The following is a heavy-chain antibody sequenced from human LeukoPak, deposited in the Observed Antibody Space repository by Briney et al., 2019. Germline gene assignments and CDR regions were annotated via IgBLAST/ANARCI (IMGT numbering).Heavy chain of an antibody. CDR3: ARGGNSDLDN. CDR1: GFTFSDYY. D-gene: IGHD4-23*01. Sequence: GGSLRLSCAASGFTFSDYYMTWIRQAPGKGLEWVSYIGSRGYTKYYADSVKGRLTISRDNAKNSVYLHMNSLRAEDTAMYYCARGGNSDLDNWGQGTLVTVSS. V-gene: IGHV3-11*01. J-gene: IGHJ4*02. CDR2: IGSRGYTK.